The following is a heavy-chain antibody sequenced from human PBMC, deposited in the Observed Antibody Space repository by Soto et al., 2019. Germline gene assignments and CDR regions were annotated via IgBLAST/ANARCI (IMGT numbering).Heavy chain of an antibody. CDR1: GFTFSNAW. V-gene: IGHV3-15*01. CDR3: TTDHLSELVDYYGMDV. J-gene: IGHJ6*02. D-gene: IGHD2-15*01. CDR2: IKSKTDGGTT. Sequence: LRLSCAASGFTFSNAWMSWVRQAPGKGLEWVGRIKSKTDGGTTDYAAPVKGRFTISRDDSKNTLYLQMNSLKTEDTAVYYCTTDHLSELVDYYGMDVWGQGTTVTVSS.